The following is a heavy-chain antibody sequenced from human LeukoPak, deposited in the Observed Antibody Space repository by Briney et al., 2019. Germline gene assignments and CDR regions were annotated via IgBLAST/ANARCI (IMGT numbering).Heavy chain of an antibody. CDR3: ATSYDYGEPLVDY. Sequence: GESLKISGKGSGYKLTAYWITWVRQMPGKGLEWMGRIDPIDSYATYRPSFEGQVTFSVDKSISTAYLQWSSLKASDTAMYYCATSYDYGEPLVDYWGQGTLVIVSS. D-gene: IGHD4/OR15-4a*01. CDR2: IDPIDSYA. V-gene: IGHV5-10-1*04. J-gene: IGHJ4*02. CDR1: GYKLTAYW.